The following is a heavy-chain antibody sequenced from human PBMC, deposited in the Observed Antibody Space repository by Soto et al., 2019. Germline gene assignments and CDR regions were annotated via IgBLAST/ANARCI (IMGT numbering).Heavy chain of an antibody. V-gene: IGHV3-30*04. D-gene: IGHD1-26*01. CDR2: ISPDGTNK. J-gene: IGHJ4*02. CDR3: ARVGSGGGGDY. CDR1: GFIFSGSA. Sequence: VDLVESGGGVVQPGRSLRLSCVASGFIFSGSAMYWVRQAPGKGLEWVGVISPDGTNKYYVDSVKGRFSISRDDSENTLILQMNSLRPDDTAVYYCARVGSGGGGDYWGQGSLVTVSS.